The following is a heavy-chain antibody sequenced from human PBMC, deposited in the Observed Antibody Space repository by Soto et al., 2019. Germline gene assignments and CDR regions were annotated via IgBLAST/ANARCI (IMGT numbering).Heavy chain of an antibody. CDR2: INPDNGNT. Sequence: GQLLESGGGLVRPGGSLTLSCAGSGFTFSRYTMNWVRQAPGQRLEWMGWINPDNGNTKSSQKFQDRVIITRDTSASTAYMDLSSLRSEDTAVYYCARGIATGQLDPWGQGTLVTVSS. V-gene: IGHV1-3*01. D-gene: IGHD2-15*01. CDR1: GFTFSRYT. J-gene: IGHJ5*02. CDR3: ARGIATGQLDP.